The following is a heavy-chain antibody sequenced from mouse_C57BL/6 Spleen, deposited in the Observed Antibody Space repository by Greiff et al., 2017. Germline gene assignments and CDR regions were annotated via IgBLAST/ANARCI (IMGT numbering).Heavy chain of an antibody. CDR1: GFSLTSYA. Sequence: QVKLVESGPGLVAPSQSLSITCTVSGFSLTSYAISWVRQPPGKGLEWLGVIWTGGGTNYNSALKSRLSISKDNSKSQVFIKMNSLQTDVKARDDGVRYYAYSMDYWGQGTSVTVS. J-gene: IGHJ4*01. CDR3: VRYYAYSMDY. D-gene: IGHD1-1*01. CDR2: IWTGGGT. V-gene: IGHV2-9-1*01.